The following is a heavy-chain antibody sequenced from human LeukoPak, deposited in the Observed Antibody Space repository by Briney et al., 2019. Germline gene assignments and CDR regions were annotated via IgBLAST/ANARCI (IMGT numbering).Heavy chain of an antibody. J-gene: IGHJ3*02. V-gene: IGHV1-69*05. CDR2: IIPIFGTA. Sequence: ASVKVSSKASGGTFSSYAISWVRQAPGQGLEWMGGIIPIFGTANYAQKFQGRVTITTDESTSTAYMELSSLRSEDTAVYYCARDALRDDAFDIWGQGTLVTVSS. CDR1: GGTFSSYA. CDR3: ARDALRDDAFDI.